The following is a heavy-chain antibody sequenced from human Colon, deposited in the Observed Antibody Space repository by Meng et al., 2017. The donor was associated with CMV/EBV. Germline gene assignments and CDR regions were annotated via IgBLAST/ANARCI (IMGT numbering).Heavy chain of an antibody. CDR2: INGDGDGT. D-gene: IGHD2-15*01. Sequence: TFTPYAMSWVRQAPGKGLEWVSSINGDGDGTYCAGFVKSRFTISRDTSKNTLYLQMDSLRADDTAVYHCVKGRYCSGGRCHTYNYFDPWGQGTLVTVSS. CDR3: VKGRYCSGGRCHTYNYFDP. V-gene: IGHV3-23*01. J-gene: IGHJ5*02. CDR1: TFTPYA.